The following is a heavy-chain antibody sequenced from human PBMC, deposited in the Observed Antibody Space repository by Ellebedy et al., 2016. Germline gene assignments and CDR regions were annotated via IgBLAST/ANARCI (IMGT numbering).Heavy chain of an antibody. CDR1: GGSISSYY. V-gene: IGHV4-59*01. Sequence: SETLSLTCTVSGGSISSYYWSWIRQPPGKGLEWIGYIYYSGSTNYNPSLKSRVTISADTSKNQFSLKLSSVTAADTAVYYCAREPYGSGIYYFDYWGQGTLVTVSS. CDR2: IYYSGST. CDR3: AREPYGSGIYYFDY. D-gene: IGHD3-10*01. J-gene: IGHJ4*02.